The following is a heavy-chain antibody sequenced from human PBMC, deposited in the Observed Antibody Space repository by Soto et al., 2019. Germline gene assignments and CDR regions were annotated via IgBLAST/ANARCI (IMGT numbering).Heavy chain of an antibody. Sequence: SETLSLTCTVSGGSISSDYYYWSWIGQPPGKGLEWIGYIYYSGRTAYNPSLKSRIIISIDTSKNQFSLSLNSLNDADTAVYYCAGELSNAPEYFDFWGLGTLVTVSS. V-gene: IGHV4-30-4*01. J-gene: IGHJ4*02. CDR2: IYYSGRT. CDR3: AGELSNAPEYFDF. CDR1: GGSISSDYYY. D-gene: IGHD3-3*02.